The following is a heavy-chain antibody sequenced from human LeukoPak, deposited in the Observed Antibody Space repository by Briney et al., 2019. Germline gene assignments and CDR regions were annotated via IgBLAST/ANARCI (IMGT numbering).Heavy chain of an antibody. CDR1: GFTFSSYA. CDR2: ISGSGGST. D-gene: IGHD3-10*01. J-gene: IGHJ4*02. V-gene: IGHV3-23*01. CDR3: AGTLKRPMAPFDY. Sequence: GGSLRLSCAASGFTFSSYAMSWVRQAPGKGLEWVSAISGSGGSTYYADSVKGRFTISRDNSKNTLYLQINSLRAEDTAVYYCAGTLKRPMAPFDYWGQGTLVTVSS.